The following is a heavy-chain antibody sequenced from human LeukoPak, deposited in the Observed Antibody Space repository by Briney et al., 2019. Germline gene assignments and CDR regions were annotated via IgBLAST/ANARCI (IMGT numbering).Heavy chain of an antibody. J-gene: IGHJ5*02. Sequence: PAGGSLRLSCAASGFTFSSYAMTWVRQAPGKGLEWVSTIGGSGAGTYYADSVKGRFTISRDNSKNTLYLQMNSLRAEDTAVYYCAKDPLLHWFDPWGQGTLVTVSS. CDR2: IGGSGAGT. CDR3: AKDPLLHWFDP. V-gene: IGHV3-23*01. CDR1: GFTFSSYA. D-gene: IGHD1-26*01.